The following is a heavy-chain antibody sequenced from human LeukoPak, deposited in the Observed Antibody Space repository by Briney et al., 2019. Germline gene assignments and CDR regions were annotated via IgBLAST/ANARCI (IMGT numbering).Heavy chain of an antibody. CDR2: ISSSGSTI. V-gene: IGHV3-11*01. CDR3: ARERTPDYYYYYMDV. D-gene: IGHD4-23*01. Sequence: GGSLRLSCAASGFTFSDYYMSWIRQAPGKGLEWVSYISSSGSTIYYADSVKGRFTISRDNAKNSLYLQMNSLRAEDTAVYYCARERTPDYYYYYMDVWGKGTTVTISS. CDR1: GFTFSDYY. J-gene: IGHJ6*03.